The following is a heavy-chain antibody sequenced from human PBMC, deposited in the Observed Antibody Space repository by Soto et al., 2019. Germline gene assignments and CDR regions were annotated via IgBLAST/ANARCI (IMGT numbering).Heavy chain of an antibody. V-gene: IGHV3-53*04. J-gene: IGHJ3*02. CDR3: ARAAVAGTGDAFDI. CDR2: IYSGGST. CDR1: GFTVSSNY. Sequence: SGGSLRLSCAASGFTVSSNYMSWVRQAPGKGLEWVSVIYSGGSTYYADSVKGRFTISRHNSKNTLYLQMNSLRAEDTAVYYCARAAVAGTGDAFDIWGQGTMVTVSS. D-gene: IGHD6-19*01.